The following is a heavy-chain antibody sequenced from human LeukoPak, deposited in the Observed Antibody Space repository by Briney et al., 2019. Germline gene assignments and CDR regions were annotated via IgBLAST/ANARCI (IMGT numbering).Heavy chain of an antibody. CDR1: GFTFSSYV. CDR3: AKDYGPKQLVFLDS. J-gene: IGHJ4*02. D-gene: IGHD6-13*01. Sequence: GGSLRLSCAASGFTFSSYVMIWVRQAPGKGLEWVSAISDNGGTTFYADSVKGRFTITRDNSKNTLYVQMNSLRGEDTAVYYCAKDYGPKQLVFLDSWGQGALVTVSS. CDR2: ISDNGGTT. V-gene: IGHV3-23*01.